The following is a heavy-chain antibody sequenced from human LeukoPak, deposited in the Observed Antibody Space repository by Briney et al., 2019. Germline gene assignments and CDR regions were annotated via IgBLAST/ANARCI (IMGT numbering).Heavy chain of an antibody. D-gene: IGHD4-23*01. V-gene: IGHV3-23*01. CDR1: GFTFNNYA. Sequence: GGSLRLSCAASGFTFNNYAMSWVRQAPGKGLEWVSVMAGDGRSTYYADSAKGRFAISRDSSKNTLYLQMNSLRAEDTAVYYCAKTNYGGNPGFDPWGQGTLVTVSS. CDR2: MAGDGRST. CDR3: AKTNYGGNPGFDP. J-gene: IGHJ5*02.